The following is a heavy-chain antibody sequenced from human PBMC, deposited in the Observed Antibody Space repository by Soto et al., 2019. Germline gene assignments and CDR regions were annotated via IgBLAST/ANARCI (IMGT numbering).Heavy chain of an antibody. J-gene: IGHJ4*02. CDR2: IYYSGST. CDR3: ARVASDGNYLDY. CDR1: GGSISSGDYY. V-gene: IGHV4-30-4*01. D-gene: IGHD1-26*01. Sequence: QVQLQESGPGLVKPSQTLSLTCTVSGGSISSGDYYWSWIRQPPGKGLEWIGYIYYSGSTYYDPSLKSRVTISLNPSKNQFSLKLSSVTAADTAVYYCARVASDGNYLDYWGQGTLVTVS.